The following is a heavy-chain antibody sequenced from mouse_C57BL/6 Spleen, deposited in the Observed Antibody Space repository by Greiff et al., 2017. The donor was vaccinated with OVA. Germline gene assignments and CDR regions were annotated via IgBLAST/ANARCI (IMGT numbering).Heavy chain of an antibody. D-gene: IGHD1-1*01. CDR3: VTFSTGVEWYLDV. Sequence: QVQLQQPGAELVQPGASVKMSCKASGYTFTIYWITRMKLRPGQGLEWIGDIYPGSGSTNYNEKFKSKATLTVDTSSNTAYMHLSSVTSEDSDVYYCVTFSTGVEWYLDVWGIGTPGPV. V-gene: IGHV1-55*01. CDR1: GYTFTIYW. J-gene: IGHJ1*03. CDR2: IYPGSGST.